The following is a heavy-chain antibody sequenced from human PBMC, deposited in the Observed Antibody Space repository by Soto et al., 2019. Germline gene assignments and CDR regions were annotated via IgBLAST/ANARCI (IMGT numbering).Heavy chain of an antibody. CDR1: GFTFSSYA. CDR3: ARDRLRYNWNDFPYYYYGMDV. J-gene: IGHJ6*02. Sequence: QVQLVESGGGVVQPGRSLRLSCAASGFTFSSYAMHWVRQAPGKGLEWVAVISYDGSNKYYADSVKGRFTISTDNSKNMLYLQMNSRRAEDTAVYYCARDRLRYNWNDFPYYYYGMDVWGQRTTVTVSS. D-gene: IGHD1-1*01. CDR2: ISYDGSNK. V-gene: IGHV3-30-3*01.